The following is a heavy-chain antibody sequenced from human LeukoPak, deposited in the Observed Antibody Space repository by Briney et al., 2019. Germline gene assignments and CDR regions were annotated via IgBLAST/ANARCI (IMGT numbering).Heavy chain of an antibody. J-gene: IGHJ4*02. CDR1: GGSINSGTYY. CDR3: ASHYYDSVWGMYRFYFDF. D-gene: IGHD3-16*02. Sequence: KASETLSLTCTVSGGSINSGTYYWAWIRQPPGKGLQWIGSMYYSGSTYYNPSLRSRVAISVDTSKSQFSLRLSSVTAADTAVYYCASHYYDSVWGMYRFYFDFWGQGSLVTVSS. V-gene: IGHV4-39*01. CDR2: MYYSGST.